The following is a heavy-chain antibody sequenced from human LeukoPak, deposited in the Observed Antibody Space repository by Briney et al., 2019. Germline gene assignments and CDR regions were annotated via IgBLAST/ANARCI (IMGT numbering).Heavy chain of an antibody. V-gene: IGHV3-48*01. CDR3: ARGSSITFGGVIGGYYFDY. CDR2: ISSSSSTI. D-gene: IGHD3-16*01. CDR1: GFTFSSYS. Sequence: GGSLRLSCAASGFTFSSYSMNWVRQAPGKGLEWVSYISSSSSTIYYADSVKGRFTISRDNAKNSLYLQMNSLRAEDTAVYYCARGSSITFGGVIGGYYFDYWGQGTLVTVPS. J-gene: IGHJ4*02.